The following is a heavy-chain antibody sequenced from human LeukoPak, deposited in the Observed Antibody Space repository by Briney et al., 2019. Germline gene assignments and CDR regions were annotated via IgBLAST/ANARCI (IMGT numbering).Heavy chain of an antibody. CDR2: ISPTGSTT. Sequence: GGSLRLSCTASGFSFSGHWMHWARQLPGKGLVWVSRISPTGSTTSYADSVKGRFTVSRDNAKNTLYLEVNNLRAEDTAVYYCARGPNSNWSGLDFWGQGTLLTVSS. J-gene: IGHJ4*02. CDR1: GFSFSGHW. V-gene: IGHV3-74*01. D-gene: IGHD6-6*01. CDR3: ARGPNSNWSGLDF.